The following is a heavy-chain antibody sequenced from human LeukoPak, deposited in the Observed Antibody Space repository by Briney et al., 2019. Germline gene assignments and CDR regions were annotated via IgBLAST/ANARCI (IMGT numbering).Heavy chain of an antibody. CDR1: GFTFSNAW. D-gene: IGHD3-9*01. J-gene: IGHJ4*02. V-gene: IGHV3-15*01. CDR2: IKSKTDGGTT. Sequence: GGSLRLSCAASGFTFSNAWMSWVRQAPGKGLEWVGRIKSKTDGGTTDYAAPVKGRFTISRDNSKNTLYLQMNSLRAEDTAVYYCAREYYDILTGYYSFDYWGQGTLVTVSS. CDR3: AREYYDILTGYYSFDY.